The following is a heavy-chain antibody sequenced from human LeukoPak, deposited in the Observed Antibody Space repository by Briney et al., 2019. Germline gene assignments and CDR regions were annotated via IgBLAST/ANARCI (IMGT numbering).Heavy chain of an antibody. CDR2: ISSSGSTI. J-gene: IGHJ3*02. V-gene: IGHV3-48*04. CDR3: ARDKVGSSRAFDI. D-gene: IGHD6-6*01. Sequence: GGSLRLSCAASGFTFSSYAMHWVRQAPGKGLEWVSYISSSGSTIYYADSVKGRFTISRDNAKNSLYLQMNSLRAEDTAVYYCARDKVGSSRAFDIWGQGTMVTVSS. CDR1: GFTFSSYA.